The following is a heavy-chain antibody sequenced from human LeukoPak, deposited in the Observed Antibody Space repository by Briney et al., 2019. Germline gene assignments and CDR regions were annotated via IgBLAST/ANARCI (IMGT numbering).Heavy chain of an antibody. CDR3: ARANVAVAVWSYYGMDV. Sequence: PSETLSPTCTVSGGSISSYYWSWIRQPPGKGLEWIGYIYYSGSTNYNPSLKSRVTISVDTSKNQFSLKLSSVTAADTAVYYCARANVAVAVWSYYGMDVWGQGTTVTVSS. CDR1: GGSISSYY. V-gene: IGHV4-59*01. J-gene: IGHJ6*02. D-gene: IGHD6-19*01. CDR2: IYYSGST.